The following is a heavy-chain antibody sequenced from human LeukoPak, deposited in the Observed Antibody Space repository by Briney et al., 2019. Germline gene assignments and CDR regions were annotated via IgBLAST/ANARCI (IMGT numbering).Heavy chain of an antibody. CDR1: GFTFSNAW. CDR3: ARGLMGGYPYFDY. D-gene: IGHD3-22*01. Sequence: GGSLRLSCAASGFTFSNAWMSWVRQAPGKGLEWVSNINWNGNNIGYADSLRGRFTISRDNAKNSLYLQMNSLRAEDTALYYCARGLMGGYPYFDYWGQGTLVTVSS. CDR2: INWNGNNI. V-gene: IGHV3-20*04. J-gene: IGHJ4*02.